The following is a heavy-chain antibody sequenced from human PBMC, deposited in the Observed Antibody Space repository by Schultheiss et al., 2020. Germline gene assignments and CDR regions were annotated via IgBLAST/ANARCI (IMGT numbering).Heavy chain of an antibody. CDR2: TYYSGST. J-gene: IGHJ4*02. CDR3: ARVYGDGYNI. CDR1: GGSISSSNW. D-gene: IGHD5-24*01. V-gene: IGHV4-39*01. Sequence: SETLSLTCAVSGGSISSSNWWSWVRQPPEKGLEWIGSTYYSGSTYYNPSLKSRVTISVDTSKNQFSLKLTSVTAADTAVYYCARVYGDGYNIWGQGTLVTVSS.